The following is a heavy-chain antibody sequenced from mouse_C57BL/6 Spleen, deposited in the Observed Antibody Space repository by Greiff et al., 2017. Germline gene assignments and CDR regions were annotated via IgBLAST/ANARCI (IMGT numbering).Heavy chain of an antibody. CDR1: GYTFTSYW. J-gene: IGHJ2*01. CDR2: IYPGSGST. Sequence: QVQLQQPGAELVKPGASVKMSCKASGYTFTSYWITWVKQRPGQGLEWIGDIYPGSGSTNYNEKFKSKATLTGDTSSSTAYMQLSSLTSEDSAVYYCARSITVAAYWGQGTTLTVSS. CDR3: ARSITVAAY. V-gene: IGHV1-55*01. D-gene: IGHD1-1*01.